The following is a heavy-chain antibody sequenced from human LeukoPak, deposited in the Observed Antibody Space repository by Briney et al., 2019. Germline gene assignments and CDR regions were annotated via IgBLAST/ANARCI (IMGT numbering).Heavy chain of an antibody. J-gene: IGHJ4*02. CDR2: ISGSGGST. D-gene: IGHD3-22*01. V-gene: IGHV3-23*01. CDR1: GFTFSSYA. CDR3: AKAQSGYYVSSGYPFDY. Sequence: GGSLRLSCAASGFTFSSYAMSWVRQAPGKGLEWVSAISGSGGSTYYTDSVKGRFTISRDNSKNTLYLQMNSLRAEDTAVYYCAKAQSGYYVSSGYPFDYWGQGTLVTVSS.